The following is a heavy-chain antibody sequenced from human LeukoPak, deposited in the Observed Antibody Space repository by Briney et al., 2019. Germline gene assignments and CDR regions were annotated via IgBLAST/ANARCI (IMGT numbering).Heavy chain of an antibody. V-gene: IGHV1-18*01. J-gene: IGHJ4*02. CDR1: GYTFTNYG. D-gene: IGHD3-16*01. Sequence: ASVKVSCKASGYTFTNYGISWVRQAPGQGLAWMGWISAYNGNTNYAQKLQGRVTMTTDTSTSTAYMELRSLRSDDTAVYYCARDLTLGGWGKWSDYWGQGTLVTVSS. CDR2: ISAYNGNT. CDR3: ARDLTLGGWGKWSDY.